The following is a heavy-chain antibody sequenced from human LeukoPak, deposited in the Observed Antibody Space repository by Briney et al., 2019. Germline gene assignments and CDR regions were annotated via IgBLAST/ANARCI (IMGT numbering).Heavy chain of an antibody. Sequence: PGGSLRLSCAASGFTFSSYWMSWVRQAPGKGLEWVANIKQDGSEKYYVDSVKGRFTISRDNAKNSLYLQMNGLRAEDTAVYYCAREGAAAEYYFDYWGQGALVTVSS. CDR1: GFTFSSYW. D-gene: IGHD6-13*01. J-gene: IGHJ4*02. CDR3: AREGAAAEYYFDY. V-gene: IGHV3-7*01. CDR2: IKQDGSEK.